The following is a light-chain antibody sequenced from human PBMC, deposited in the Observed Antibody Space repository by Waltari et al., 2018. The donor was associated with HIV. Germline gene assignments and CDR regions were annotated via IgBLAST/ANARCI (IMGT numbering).Light chain of an antibody. Sequence: QSALTQPASVSGSPGQSITISCTGTSSDVGGYNLVSWYQQHPGKAPKLMIYEVSKRPSVVSNRFSRSKSGNTASLTIAGLQAEDEADYYCCAYAGSTTYVIFGGGTKLTVL. J-gene: IGLJ2*01. CDR2: EVS. CDR3: CAYAGSTTYVI. CDR1: SSDVGGYNL. V-gene: IGLV2-23*02.